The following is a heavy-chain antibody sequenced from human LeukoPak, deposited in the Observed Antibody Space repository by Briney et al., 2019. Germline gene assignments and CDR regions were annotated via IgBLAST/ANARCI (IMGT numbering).Heavy chain of an antibody. CDR1: GGSISSYY. CDR2: IYTSGST. D-gene: IGHD7-27*01. CDR3: ATQLGPYYYSMDV. Sequence: SETLSLTCTVSGGSISSYYWTWIRQPAGKGLEWLGRIYTSGSTTYNPSLKKRVTISVDTSKNEFSLKLSSVTAADTAVYYCATQLGPYYYSMDVWGQGTTVTVSS. V-gene: IGHV4-4*07. J-gene: IGHJ6*02.